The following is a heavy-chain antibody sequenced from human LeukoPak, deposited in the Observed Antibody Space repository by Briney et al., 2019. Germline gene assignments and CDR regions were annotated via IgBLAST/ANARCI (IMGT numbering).Heavy chain of an antibody. CDR1: GDSINSLDL. Sequence: SGTLSLTCTVSGDSINSLDLWSWIRQPPGKGLGWIGEINHSGSTNYNPSLKSRVTISVDTSKNQFSLKLSSVTAADTAVYYCARGPGYSGSYTGYYFDYWGQGTLVTVSS. CDR3: ARGPGYSGSYTGYYFDY. V-gene: IGHV4-4*02. CDR2: INHSGST. D-gene: IGHD1-26*01. J-gene: IGHJ4*02.